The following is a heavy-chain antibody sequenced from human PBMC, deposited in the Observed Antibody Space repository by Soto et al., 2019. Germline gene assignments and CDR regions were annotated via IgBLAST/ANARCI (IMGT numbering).Heavy chain of an antibody. D-gene: IGHD5-12*01. J-gene: IGHJ4*02. CDR3: ARGLYFDASGGCANY. Sequence: EMRLLESGGGSVSPGASARLSCLTSGFMFDNYAMSWVRQSPARGLEWVAAISGSGHATYYTQSVRGRFTISRDKSKKAVFLQMNNLRTEDTAIYYCARGLYFDASGGCANYCGLGTLVTVSP. CDR2: ISGSGHAT. V-gene: IGHV3-23*01. CDR1: GFMFDNYA.